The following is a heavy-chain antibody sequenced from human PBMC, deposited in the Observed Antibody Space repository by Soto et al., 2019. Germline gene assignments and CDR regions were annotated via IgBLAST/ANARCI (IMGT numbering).Heavy chain of an antibody. CDR1: GYIFVNYG. CDR2: ISPYTGNT. J-gene: IGHJ6*02. V-gene: IGHV1-18*01. D-gene: IGHD3-16*01. CDR3: VMVDNYVTPTPQDV. Sequence: QVQLVQSGDEVKKPGASVKVSCKASGYIFVNYGIAWVRQAPGQGLEWMGWISPYTGNTHSASKVQGRHTMTTDTDTSTVDMDLGSLTSDDTAVYYCVMVDNYVTPTPQDVWGHGTTVTVSS.